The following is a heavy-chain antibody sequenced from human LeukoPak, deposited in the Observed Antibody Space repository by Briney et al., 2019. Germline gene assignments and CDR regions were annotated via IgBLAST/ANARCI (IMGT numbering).Heavy chain of an antibody. J-gene: IGHJ4*02. D-gene: IGHD3-22*01. CDR3: ATNSSGPALDY. Sequence: PSETLSLTCTVSGASTDRRVSTNSYYWSWIRQFPGKGLEWIGNIYNIGSVTYKPSLRSRVTMSIDMSKKQFSLRLTSVTAADTAVYFCATNSSGPALDYWGQGILVTVSS. CDR1: GASTDRRVSTNSYY. CDR2: IYNIGSV. V-gene: IGHV4-61*05.